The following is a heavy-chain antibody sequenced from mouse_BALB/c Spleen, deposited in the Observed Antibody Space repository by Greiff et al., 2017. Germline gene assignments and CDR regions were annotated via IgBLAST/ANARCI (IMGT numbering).Heavy chain of an antibody. CDR1: GFTFSSYA. CDR2: ISSGGST. CDR3: ARWDYDEHY. J-gene: IGHJ2*01. V-gene: IGHV5-6-5*01. Sequence: DVQLVESGGGLVKPGGSLKLSCAASGFTFSSYAMSWVRQTPEKRLEWVASISSGGSTYYPDSVKGRFTISRDNARNILYLQMSSLRSEDTAMYYCARWDYDEHYWGQGTTLTVSS. D-gene: IGHD2-4*01.